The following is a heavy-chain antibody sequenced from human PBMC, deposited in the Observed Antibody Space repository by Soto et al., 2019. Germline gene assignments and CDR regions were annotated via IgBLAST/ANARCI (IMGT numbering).Heavy chain of an antibody. Sequence: SETLSLTCVVYGGPFSGYYWNWIRQPPGKGLEWIGEVNHSGNTNYNPSLKSRVTISGDTSKKQFSLKMNSVTAADTAVYYCQATVTRHYYYHDMDVWGQGTTVT. CDR1: GGPFSGYY. D-gene: IGHD4-17*01. J-gene: IGHJ6*02. CDR2: VNHSGNT. V-gene: IGHV4-34*01. CDR3: QATVTRHYYYHDMDV.